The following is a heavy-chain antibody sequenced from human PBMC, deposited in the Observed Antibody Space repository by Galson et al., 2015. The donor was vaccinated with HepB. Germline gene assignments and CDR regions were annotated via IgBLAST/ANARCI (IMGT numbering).Heavy chain of an antibody. J-gene: IGHJ4*02. D-gene: IGHD3/OR15-3a*01. Sequence: SLRLSCAVSGFTFSNYAMNWVRQAPGKGLEWVSAISGSGGHTYYADSVKGRFTISRDNSKNTLSLQMNSLRAEDTAVYYCAKVDWGLAGHYYFDYWGQGTLITVSS. V-gene: IGHV3-23*01. CDR1: GFTFSNYA. CDR2: ISGSGGHT. CDR3: AKVDWGLAGHYYFDY.